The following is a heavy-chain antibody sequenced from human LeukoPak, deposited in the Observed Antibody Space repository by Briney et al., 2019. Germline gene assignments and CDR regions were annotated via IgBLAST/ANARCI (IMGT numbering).Heavy chain of an antibody. CDR1: GFTFGDYA. V-gene: IGHV3-30*02. CDR3: ARDSPRIMSGTYLYYFDF. Sequence: PGGSLRLSCSAFGFTFGDYAFHWVRQAPGKGLEWLAFIRYDGSDSYYADSVKGRFTISRDNSKNTLYLQMNSLRVEDTAVYYCARDSPRIMSGTYLYYFDFWGQGTLVAVSS. CDR2: IRYDGSDS. J-gene: IGHJ4*02. D-gene: IGHD3-16*01.